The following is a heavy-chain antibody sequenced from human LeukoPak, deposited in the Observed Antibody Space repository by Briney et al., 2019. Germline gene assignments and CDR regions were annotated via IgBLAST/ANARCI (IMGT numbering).Heavy chain of an antibody. CDR1: GFTFSDYW. CDR3: TTDGDDIVTDEFDF. CDR2: IKSNTDDGTT. D-gene: IGHD5-12*01. V-gene: IGHV3-15*01. Sequence: PGGSLRLSCATSGFTFSDYWMARVRQAPGKGLEWVGRIKSNTDDGTTDYATPVQSRFTISRDDSKNTLFLQMNSLKTEDIAVYYCTTDGDDIVTDEFDFWGQGTLVTVSS. J-gene: IGHJ4*02.